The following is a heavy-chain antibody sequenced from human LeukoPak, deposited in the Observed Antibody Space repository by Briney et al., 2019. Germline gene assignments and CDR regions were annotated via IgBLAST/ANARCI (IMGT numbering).Heavy chain of an antibody. J-gene: IGHJ3*02. CDR2: ISWNSGSI. D-gene: IGHD3-16*02. V-gene: IGHV3-9*01. CDR3: AKAYVWGSYRYSTDAFDI. Sequence: GGSLRLSCAASGFTFDDYAMHWVRQAPGKGLEWVSGISWNSGSIGYADSVKGRFTISRDNAKNSLYLQMNSLRAEDTALYYCAKAYVWGSYRYSTDAFDIWGQGTMVTVSS. CDR1: GFTFDDYA.